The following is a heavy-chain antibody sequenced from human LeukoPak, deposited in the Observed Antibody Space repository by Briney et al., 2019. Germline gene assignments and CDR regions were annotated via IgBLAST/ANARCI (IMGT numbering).Heavy chain of an antibody. V-gene: IGHV3-48*03. D-gene: IGHD5-18*01. J-gene: IGHJ4*02. CDR2: ISSSGSSI. CDR1: GFTFSNYE. CDR3: ARDLRTPMGGVSDY. Sequence: PGGSLRLSCAASGFTFSNYEMNWVRQAPGKGLEWVASISSSGSSIYYADSVKGRFTIARDNAKNSVYLQMNSLRAEDTAVYYCARDLRTPMGGVSDYWGQGTLVTVSS.